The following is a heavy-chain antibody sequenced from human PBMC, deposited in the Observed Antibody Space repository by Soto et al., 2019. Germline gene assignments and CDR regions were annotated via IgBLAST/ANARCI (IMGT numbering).Heavy chain of an antibody. V-gene: IGHV5-10-1*01. J-gene: IGHJ3*02. CDR3: ARNAIRSTARDAFDI. Sequence: GESLKISCKGSGYSFTSYWISWVRQMPGNGLEWMGRIDPSDSYTNYSPSFQGHVTISADKSISTAYLQWSSLKASDTAMYYCARNAIRSTARDAFDIWGQGTMVTVSS. CDR2: IDPSDSYT. CDR1: GYSFTSYW.